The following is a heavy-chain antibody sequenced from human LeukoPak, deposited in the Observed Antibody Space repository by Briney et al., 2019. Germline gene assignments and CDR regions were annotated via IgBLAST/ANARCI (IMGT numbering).Heavy chain of an antibody. D-gene: IGHD2-2*01. Sequence: ASVKVSCKASGYAFTGCYMHWVRQAPGQGLEWMGRINPNSGGTNYAQKFQGRVTMTRDTSISTAYMELSRLRSDDTAVYYCASAPAMCSTSCYDYWGQGTLVTVSS. CDR1: GYAFTGCY. J-gene: IGHJ4*02. CDR2: INPNSGGT. V-gene: IGHV1-2*06. CDR3: ASAPAMCSTSCYDY.